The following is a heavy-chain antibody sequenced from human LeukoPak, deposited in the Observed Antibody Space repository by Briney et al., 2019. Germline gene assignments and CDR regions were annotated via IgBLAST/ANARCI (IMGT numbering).Heavy chain of an antibody. CDR2: MHPHSGST. J-gene: IGHJ4*02. V-gene: IGHV1-8*01. CDR1: RYPFTSYD. CDR3: ARGSSDYYDSSGYYYPY. D-gene: IGHD3-22*01. Sequence: ATEKLFCSSSRYPFTSYDNLWVRQPTGQGFEWVGWMHPHSGSTGYAQKFQGRVTMTRNTSISTADMELSSLRSEDTAVYYCARGSSDYYDSSGYYYPYWGQGTLVTVSS.